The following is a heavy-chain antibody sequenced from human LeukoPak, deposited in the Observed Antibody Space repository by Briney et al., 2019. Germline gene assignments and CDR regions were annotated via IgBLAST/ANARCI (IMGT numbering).Heavy chain of an antibody. CDR2: IDGDGGRT. V-gene: IGHV3-23*01. CDR1: GFTFSSYV. CDR3: ARGLREYSGIDY. Sequence: GGSLRLSCAASGFTFSSYVMSWVRQAPGKGLEWVSAIDGDGGRTYHADSVRGRFTISRDNSKNTLYLQMDSLRAEDTAMYYCARGLREYSGIDYWGLGTLVTVSS. D-gene: IGHD5-12*01. J-gene: IGHJ4*02.